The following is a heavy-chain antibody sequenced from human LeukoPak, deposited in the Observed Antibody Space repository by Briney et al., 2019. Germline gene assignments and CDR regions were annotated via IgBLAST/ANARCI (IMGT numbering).Heavy chain of an antibody. CDR3: ARERDGYNFPFDY. D-gene: IGHD5-24*01. CDR2: IIPIFGTA. V-gene: IGHV1-69*06. J-gene: IGHJ4*02. CDR1: GGTFSSYA. Sequence: SVKVSCKASGGTFSSYAISWVRQAPGQGLEWMGRIIPIFGTANYAQKFQGRVTITADKSTSTAYMELSSLRSEDTAVYYCARERDGYNFPFDYWGQGTLVTVSS.